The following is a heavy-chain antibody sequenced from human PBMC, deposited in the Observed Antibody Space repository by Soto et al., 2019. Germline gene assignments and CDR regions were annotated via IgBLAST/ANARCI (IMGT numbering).Heavy chain of an antibody. V-gene: IGHV3-23*01. J-gene: IGHJ6*02. D-gene: IGHD4-17*01. Sequence: PGGSLRLSCAASGFTFSSYAMSWVRQAPGKGLEWVSAISGSGGSTYYADSVKGRFTISRDNSKNTLYLQMNSLRAEDTAVYYCARDYGEHYYYGMDVWGQGTTVTVSS. CDR1: GFTFSSYA. CDR2: ISGSGGST. CDR3: ARDYGEHYYYGMDV.